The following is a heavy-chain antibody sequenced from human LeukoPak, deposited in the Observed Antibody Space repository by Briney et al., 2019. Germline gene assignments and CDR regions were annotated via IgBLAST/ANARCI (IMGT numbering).Heavy chain of an antibody. CDR3: AKGDSGPPRGFGYFDY. V-gene: IGHV3-23*01. CDR2: ISGSGGTT. J-gene: IGHJ4*02. Sequence: GGSLRLSCAASGFTFNSYAMSWVRQAPGKGLEWVSAISGSGGTTYYADSAKGRFTISRDNSKNTLYLQTNSLRAEDTAVYYCAKGDSGPPRGFGYFDYWGQGTLTTVSS. D-gene: IGHD5-12*01. CDR1: GFTFNSYA.